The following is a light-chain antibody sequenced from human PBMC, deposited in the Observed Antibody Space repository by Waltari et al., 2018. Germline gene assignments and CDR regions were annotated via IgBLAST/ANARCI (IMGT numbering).Light chain of an antibody. CDR2: GAS. CDR1: QSVSSN. CDR3: QQYNNWPPWT. Sequence: IEMTQSTATLSVSPGERASLSCRASQSVSSNLAWYQQKPGQAPRLLIYGASTRATDIPARFSGCVSVTEFTLTISSLQSEDFAFYYCQQYNNWPPWTFGQGTKVEIK. V-gene: IGKV3-15*01. J-gene: IGKJ1*01.